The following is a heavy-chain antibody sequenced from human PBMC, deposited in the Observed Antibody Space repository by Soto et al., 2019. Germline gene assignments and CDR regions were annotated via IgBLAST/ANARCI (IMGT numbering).Heavy chain of an antibody. CDR1: GYTFTNFG. D-gene: IGHD3-16*01. Sequence: QVQLVQSGAEVKKPGASVKVSCQASGYTFTNFGISWVRQAPGQGLEWMGWISTDNGQTDSARKFQGRVIMTTDSSALSVYLVLKSLRPVATAMCYRARVRVGGGGAGVYTSSRGLDVWGDGYAVTATS. V-gene: IGHV1-18*01. CDR3: ARVRVGGGGAGVYTSSRGLDV. J-gene: IGHJ6*02. CDR2: ISTDNGQT.